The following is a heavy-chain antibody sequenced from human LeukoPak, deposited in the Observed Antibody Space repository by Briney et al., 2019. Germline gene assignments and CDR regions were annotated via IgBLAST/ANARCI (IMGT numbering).Heavy chain of an antibody. V-gene: IGHV1-46*01. J-gene: IGHJ3*02. CDR2: INPSGGST. Sequence: ASVKVSCKASGYIFTSYNIYWVRQAPGQGLEWMGIINPSGGSTNYAQKFQGRVTMTRDTSTSTVYMELSSLRSDDTALYYCARVYYYGSGSYYGLFDIWGQGTMVTVSS. D-gene: IGHD3-10*01. CDR3: ARVYYYGSGSYYGLFDI. CDR1: GYIFTSYN.